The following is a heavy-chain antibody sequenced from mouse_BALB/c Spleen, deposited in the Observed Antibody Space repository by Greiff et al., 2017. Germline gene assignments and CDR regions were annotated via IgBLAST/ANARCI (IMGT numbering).Heavy chain of an antibody. J-gene: IGHJ3*01. V-gene: IGHV1-7*01. Sequence: VKLVESGAELAKPGASVKMSCKASGYTFTSYWMHWVKQRPGQGLEWIGYINPSTGYTEYNQKFKDKATLTADKSSSTAYMQLSSLTSEDSAVYYCARGGLLTFAYWGQGTLVTVSA. D-gene: IGHD2-3*01. CDR1: GYTFTSYW. CDR2: INPSTGYT. CDR3: ARGGLLTFAY.